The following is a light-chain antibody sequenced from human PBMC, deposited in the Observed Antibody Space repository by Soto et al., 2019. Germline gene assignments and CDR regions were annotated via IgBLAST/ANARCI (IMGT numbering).Light chain of an antibody. V-gene: IGKV1-39*01. J-gene: IGKJ5*01. CDR1: QTISRH. CDR2: GAS. Sequence: DIHMTQSPASLSPSVGDGVTLTCLASQTISRHLNWYQQKAGRAPRLLIYGASNLQSGVPSRFSGSGSGTDFTLTISSLLPEDFATYYCQQGYSTPVTFGQGTRLENK. CDR3: QQGYSTPVT.